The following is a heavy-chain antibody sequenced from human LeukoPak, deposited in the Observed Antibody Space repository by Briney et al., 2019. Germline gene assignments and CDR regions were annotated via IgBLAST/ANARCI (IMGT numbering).Heavy chain of an antibody. CDR1: GFTFSSYA. D-gene: IGHD2-2*01. CDR3: AKEYEPAAMILVFDY. CDR2: ISGSGGRT. V-gene: IGHV3-23*01. J-gene: IGHJ4*02. Sequence: GGSLRLSCTASGFTFSSYAMSWVRQAPGKGLEWVSGISGSGGRTDYADSVKGRFTISRDNSKNTLYLQMNSLRAEDTAVYYCAKEYEPAAMILVFDYWGQGTLVTVSS.